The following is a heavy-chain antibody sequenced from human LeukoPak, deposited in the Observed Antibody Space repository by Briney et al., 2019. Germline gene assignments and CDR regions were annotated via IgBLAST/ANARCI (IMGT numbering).Heavy chain of an antibody. CDR2: IYHSGST. CDR1: GGSISSSNW. D-gene: IGHD3-10*01. V-gene: IGHV4-4*02. CDR3: ARTKSTMVRGVIIYYFDY. J-gene: IGHJ4*02. Sequence: SGTLSLTCAVSGGSISSSNWWSWVRQPPGKGLEWIGEIYHSGSTNYNPSLKSRVTISVDKSKNQFSLKLSSVTAADTAVYYCARTKSTMVRGVIIYYFDYWGQGTLVTVSS.